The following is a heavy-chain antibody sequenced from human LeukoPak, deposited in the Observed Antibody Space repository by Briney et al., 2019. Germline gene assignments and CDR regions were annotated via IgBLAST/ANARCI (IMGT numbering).Heavy chain of an antibody. CDR1: GFTFSTSW. J-gene: IGHJ4*02. CDR2: ISISSDKI. D-gene: IGHD2-2*03. CDR3: ARDWIYSFDY. V-gene: IGHV3-48*02. Sequence: PGGSLRLSCAASGFTFSTSWMHWVRQAPGKGLVWVSYISISSDKIYYADSVKGRFTISRDNAKNSLYLQMSSLRDEDTAVYYCARDWIYSFDYWGQGTLVTVSS.